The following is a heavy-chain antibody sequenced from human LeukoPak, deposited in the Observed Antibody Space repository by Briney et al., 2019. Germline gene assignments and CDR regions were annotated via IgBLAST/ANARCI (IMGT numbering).Heavy chain of an antibody. J-gene: IGHJ4*02. CDR3: ARDKDGYSYGIFDY. CDR2: ISAYNGNT. CDR1: GYTFTSYG. V-gene: IGHV1-18*04. Sequence: ASVKVSCKASGYTFTSYGISWVRQAPGQGLEWMGWISAYNGNTNYAQKLQGRVTMTTDTSTSTAYMELRSLRSDDTAVYYCARDKDGYSYGIFDYWGQGTLVTVSS. D-gene: IGHD5-18*01.